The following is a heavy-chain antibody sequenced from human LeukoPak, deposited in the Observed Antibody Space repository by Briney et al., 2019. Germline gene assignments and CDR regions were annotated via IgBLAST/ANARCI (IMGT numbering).Heavy chain of an antibody. CDR3: ARGDCSGGSCYPYYFDY. D-gene: IGHD2-15*01. J-gene: IGHJ4*02. V-gene: IGHV4-30-2*01. CDR2: IYHSGST. Sequence: SQTLSLTCAVSGGSISSGGYSWSWIRQPPGKGLKWIGYIYHSGSTYYNPSLKSRVTISVDRSKNQFSLKLSSVTAADTAVYYCARGDCSGGSCYPYYFDYWGQGTLVTVSS. CDR1: GGSISSGGYS.